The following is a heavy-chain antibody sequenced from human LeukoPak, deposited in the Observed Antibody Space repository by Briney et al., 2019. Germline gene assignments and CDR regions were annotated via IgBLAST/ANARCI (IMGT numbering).Heavy chain of an antibody. J-gene: IGHJ6*03. CDR1: GFTFSSYA. CDR3: AKGSKEVLFTRDHYMDV. Sequence: GGSLRLSCAASGFTFSSYAMHWVRQAPGKGLEWVTFIRYDGSNKYYADSVKGRFTISRDNSKNTLYVQMNSLRAEDTAVYYCAKGSKEVLFTRDHYMDVWGKGTTVTISS. D-gene: IGHD3-3*01. V-gene: IGHV3-30*02. CDR2: IRYDGSNK.